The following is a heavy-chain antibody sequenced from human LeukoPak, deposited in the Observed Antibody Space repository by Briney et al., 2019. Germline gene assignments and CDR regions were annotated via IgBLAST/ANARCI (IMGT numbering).Heavy chain of an antibody. CDR2: IRVSGST. J-gene: IGHJ5*02. Sequence: GGSLRLSCTTSGFTFSSYALSWVRQAPGKGLEWVSGIRVSGSTYYPDSVTGRFTISRDNAKNSLYLQMNSLRAEDTAMYYCARERGSGSYHPFDPWGQGTLVTVSS. D-gene: IGHD3-10*01. CDR1: GFTFSSYA. CDR3: ARERGSGSYHPFDP. V-gene: IGHV3-23*01.